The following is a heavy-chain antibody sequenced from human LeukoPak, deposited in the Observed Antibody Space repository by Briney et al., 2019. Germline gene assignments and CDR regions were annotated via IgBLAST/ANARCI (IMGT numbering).Heavy chain of an antibody. CDR2: IIPIFGTA. CDR3: ARVSVPAAIGWFDP. CDR1: GGTFSSYA. V-gene: IGHV1-69*05. J-gene: IGHJ5*02. Sequence: ASVKVSCQASGGTFSSYAISWVGPAPGQGLEWMGGIIPIFGTANYAQKFQGRVTITTDESTSTAYMELSSLRSEDTAVYYCARVSVPAAIGWFDPWGQGTLVTVSS. D-gene: IGHD2-2*02.